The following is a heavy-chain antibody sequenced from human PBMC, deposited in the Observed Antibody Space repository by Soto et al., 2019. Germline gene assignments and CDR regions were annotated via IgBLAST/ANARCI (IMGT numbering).Heavy chain of an antibody. J-gene: IGHJ4*02. CDR1: GFTFSNYA. V-gene: IGHV3-23*01. CDR3: AKENRRGYCSGGICYGYFDY. D-gene: IGHD2-15*01. Sequence: EVQLLESGGGLVQPGASLRLSCTASGFTFSNYAMSWVRQAPGKGLEWVSTISGSGDSTNYADSVKGQFAISRDNSNNMLYVQMDSLRVEDTAVYYCAKENRRGYCSGGICYGYFDYWGQGTLVTVSS. CDR2: ISGSGDST.